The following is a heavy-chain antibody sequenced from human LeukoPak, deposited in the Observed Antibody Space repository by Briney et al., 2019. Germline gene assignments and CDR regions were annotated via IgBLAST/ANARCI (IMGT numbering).Heavy chain of an antibody. CDR3: ARDRDYYDSGYFDY. CDR2: ISSSGSTI. Sequence: GGSLRLSCAASGFTFSRYEMHWVRQAPGKGLEWVSYISSSGSTIYYADSVKGRFTISRDNAKNSLYLQMNSLRAEDTAVYYCARDRDYYDSGYFDYWGQGTLVTVSS. J-gene: IGHJ4*02. D-gene: IGHD3-22*01. V-gene: IGHV3-48*03. CDR1: GFTFSRYE.